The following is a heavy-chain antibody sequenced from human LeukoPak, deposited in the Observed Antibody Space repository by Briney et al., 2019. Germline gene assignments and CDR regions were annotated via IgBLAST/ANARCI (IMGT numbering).Heavy chain of an antibody. CDR2: INPNSGGT. Sequence: GASVKVSCKASGYTFTGYYMHWVRQAPGQGLEWMGWINPNSGGTNYAQKFQGSVTMTRDTSSSTVYMALSRLRSDDTAVYYCARASGSYWWFDSWGQGTLVTVSS. CDR3: ARASGSYWWFDS. V-gene: IGHV1-2*02. D-gene: IGHD1-26*01. J-gene: IGHJ5*01. CDR1: GYTFTGYY.